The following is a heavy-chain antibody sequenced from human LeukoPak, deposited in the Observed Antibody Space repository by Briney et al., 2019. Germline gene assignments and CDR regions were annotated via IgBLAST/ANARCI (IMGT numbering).Heavy chain of an antibody. CDR2: SRNKAYSYTT. D-gene: IGHD2-2*01. Sequence: PGGSLRLSCAASGFTFSDHYMDWVRQAPGKGLEWVGRSRNKAYSYTTEYAASVRGRFTISRDDLKNSVYLQMNSLKTEDTAMYYCVRGFCDSVSCYSGDYSGDYWGQGTPVAVSS. CDR1: GFTFSDHY. V-gene: IGHV3-72*01. J-gene: IGHJ4*02. CDR3: VRGFCDSVSCYSGDYSGDY.